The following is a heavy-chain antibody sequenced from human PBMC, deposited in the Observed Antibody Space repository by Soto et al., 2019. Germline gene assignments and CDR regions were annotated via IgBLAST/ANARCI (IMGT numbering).Heavy chain of an antibody. CDR3: ARASSSIAARQTDY. V-gene: IGHV1-18*04. CDR1: GYTFTSYG. CDR2: ISAYNGNT. J-gene: IGHJ4*02. D-gene: IGHD6-6*01. Sequence: ASVKVSCKASGYTFTSYGISWVRQAPGQGLEWMGWISAYNGNTNYAQNLQGRVTMTTDTSTSTAYMELRSLRSDDTAVYYCARASSSIAARQTDYWGQGTLVTVSS.